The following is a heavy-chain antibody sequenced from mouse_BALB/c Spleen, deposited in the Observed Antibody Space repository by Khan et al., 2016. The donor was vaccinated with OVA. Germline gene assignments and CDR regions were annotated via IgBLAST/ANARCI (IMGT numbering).Heavy chain of an antibody. J-gene: IGHJ2*01. Sequence: QVQLKESGPGLVAPSQSLSITCTASGFSLTSYGVHWVRQPPGKGLEWLGVIWAGGSNNYYSALISRQSISTDNSKSQVYLKMNKLQTDDTAMYYCARREDIWGQGTTLTVSS. V-gene: IGHV2-9*02. CDR3: ARREDI. D-gene: IGHD1-3*01. CDR1: GFSLTSYG. CDR2: IWAGGSN.